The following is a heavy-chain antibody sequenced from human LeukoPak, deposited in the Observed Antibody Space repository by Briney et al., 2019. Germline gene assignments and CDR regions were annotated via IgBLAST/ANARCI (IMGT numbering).Heavy chain of an antibody. V-gene: IGHV1-46*01. CDR1: GYTFTSYY. J-gene: IGHJ3*02. CDR2: INPSGGST. Sequence: ASVTVSCKASGYTFTSYYMHWVRQAPGQGLEWMGIINPSGGSTSYAQKFQGRVTMTGDTSTSTVYMELSSLRSEDTAVYYCARAITGDDDAFDIWGQGTMVTVSS. D-gene: IGHD7-27*01. CDR3: ARAITGDDDAFDI.